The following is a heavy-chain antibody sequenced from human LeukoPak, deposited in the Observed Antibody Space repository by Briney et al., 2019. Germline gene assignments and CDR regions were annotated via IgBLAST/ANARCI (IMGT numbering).Heavy chain of an antibody. Sequence: ASVKVSCKASGGTFSSYAISWVRQAPGQGLEWMGWISAYNGNTNYAQKLQGRVTMTTDTSTSTAYMELRSLRSDDTAVYYCAYESYDSSGYYYDYWGQGTLVTVSS. CDR3: AYESYDSSGYYYDY. V-gene: IGHV1-18*01. J-gene: IGHJ4*02. CDR2: ISAYNGNT. D-gene: IGHD3-22*01. CDR1: GGTFSSYA.